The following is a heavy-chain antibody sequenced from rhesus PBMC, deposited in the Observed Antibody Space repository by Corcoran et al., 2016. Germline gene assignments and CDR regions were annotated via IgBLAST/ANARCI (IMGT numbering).Heavy chain of an antibody. D-gene: IGHD6-31*01. Sequence: QVQLQESGPGLVKASETLSLTCAVSGVSISSSNWWSWIRQAPGKGLEWIGFISVSSGTTFSDPPLRSPFAISTDTSKGRFSLKLNSVTAADTAVYYCARHPGTGWMNFDYWGQGVLVTVSS. J-gene: IGHJ4*01. V-gene: IGHV4-65*01. CDR1: GVSISSSNW. CDR2: ISVSSGTT. CDR3: ARHPGTGWMNFDY.